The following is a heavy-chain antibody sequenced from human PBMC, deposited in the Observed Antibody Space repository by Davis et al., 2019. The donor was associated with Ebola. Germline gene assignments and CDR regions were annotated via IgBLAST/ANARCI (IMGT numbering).Heavy chain of an antibody. CDR1: GGSVSSGSYY. D-gene: IGHD2-21*02. J-gene: IGHJ4*02. V-gene: IGHV4-61*01. CDR2: IYYSGST. Sequence: MPSETLSLTCTVSGGSVSSGSYYWSWIRQPPGKGLEWIGYIYYSGSTNYNPSLKRRVTISVDTSKNQFALKLSSVTAADTAVYYCASSYCGGDCSHFDYWGQGTLVTVSS. CDR3: ASSYCGGDCSHFDY.